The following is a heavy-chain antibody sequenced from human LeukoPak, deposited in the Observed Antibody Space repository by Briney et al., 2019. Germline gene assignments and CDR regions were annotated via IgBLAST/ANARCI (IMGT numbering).Heavy chain of an antibody. CDR2: IYYSGST. CDR1: GGSFSGYY. V-gene: IGHV4-34*09. Sequence: SETLSLTCAVYGGSFSGYYWSWIRQPPGKRLEWIGYIYYSGSTYYNPSLKSRVTISVDTSKNQFSLKLSSVTAADTAVYYCATQWRAVAGTGPAFDYWGQGTLVTVSS. J-gene: IGHJ4*02. CDR3: ATQWRAVAGTGPAFDY. D-gene: IGHD6-19*01.